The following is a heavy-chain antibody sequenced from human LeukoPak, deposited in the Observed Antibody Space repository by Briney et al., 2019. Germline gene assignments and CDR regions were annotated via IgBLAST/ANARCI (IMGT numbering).Heavy chain of an antibody. J-gene: IGHJ4*02. Sequence: GGSLRLSRAASGFTFSSYAMSWVRQAPGKGLEWVSAISGSGGSTYYADSVKGRFTISRDNSKNTLYLQMSSLRAEDTAVYYCVKASGRGIFGYYFDYWGQGTLVTVSS. CDR1: GFTFSSYA. D-gene: IGHD3-3*01. V-gene: IGHV3-23*01. CDR3: VKASGRGIFGYYFDY. CDR2: ISGSGGST.